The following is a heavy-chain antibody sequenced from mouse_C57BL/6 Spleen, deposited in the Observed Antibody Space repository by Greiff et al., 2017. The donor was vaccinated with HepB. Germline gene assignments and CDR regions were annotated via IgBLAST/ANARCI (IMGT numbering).Heavy chain of an antibody. CDR2: IHPNSGST. CDR1: GYTFTSYW. V-gene: IGHV1-64*01. J-gene: IGHJ2*01. D-gene: IGHD1-1*01. CDR3: ARWDYGSFLYYFDY. Sequence: QVQLQQPGAELVKPGASVKLSCKASGYTFTSYWMHWVKQRPGQGLEWIGMIHPNSGSTNYNEKFKSKATLTVDKSSSTAYMQLSSLTSEDSAVYYCARWDYGSFLYYFDYWGQGTTLTVSS.